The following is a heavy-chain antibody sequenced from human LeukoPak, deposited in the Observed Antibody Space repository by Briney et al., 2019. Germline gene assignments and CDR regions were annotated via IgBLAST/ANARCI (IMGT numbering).Heavy chain of an antibody. V-gene: IGHV1-18*01. Sequence: ASVKVSCKASGYTFTSYGISWVRQAPGQRLEWMGWISAYNGNTNYAQKLQGRVTMTTDTSTSTAYMELRSLRSDDTAVYYCARDLGVTMIVVVTPGYMDVWGKGTTVTVSS. J-gene: IGHJ6*03. CDR3: ARDLGVTMIVVVTPGYMDV. CDR1: GYTFTSYG. D-gene: IGHD3-22*01. CDR2: ISAYNGNT.